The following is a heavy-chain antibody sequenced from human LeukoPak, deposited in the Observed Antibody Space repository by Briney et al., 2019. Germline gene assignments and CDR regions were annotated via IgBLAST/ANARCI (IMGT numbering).Heavy chain of an antibody. CDR3: AKDFTSTVTRWGAFDI. V-gene: IGHV3-30*02. J-gene: IGHJ3*02. CDR1: GFTISSYG. Sequence: GGSLRLSCAASGFTISSYGMHWVRQAPGKGLEWVAFIRYDGSNKYYADSVKGRFTISRDNSKNTLYLQMNSLRAEDTAVYYCAKDFTSTVTRWGAFDIWGQGTMVTVSS. D-gene: IGHD4-23*01. CDR2: IRYDGSNK.